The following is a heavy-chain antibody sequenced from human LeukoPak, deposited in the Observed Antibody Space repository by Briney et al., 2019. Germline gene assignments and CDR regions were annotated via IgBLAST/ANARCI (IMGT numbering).Heavy chain of an antibody. J-gene: IGHJ4*02. CDR1: GFTFSHYG. CDR3: AKDAQRGFDYSNSLDK. D-gene: IGHD4-11*01. Sequence: AGGSLRLSCATSGFTFSHYGMHWVRQAPGKGLEWVAVIWSDGTNRYYGDPVKVRFTISRDNFQRTVYLQMDSLRAEDTAVYYCAKDAQRGFDYSNSLDKWGQGTLVTVSS. V-gene: IGHV3-33*06. CDR2: IWSDGTNR.